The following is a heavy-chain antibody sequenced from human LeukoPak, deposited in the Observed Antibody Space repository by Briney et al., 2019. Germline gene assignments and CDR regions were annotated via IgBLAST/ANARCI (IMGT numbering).Heavy chain of an antibody. Sequence: ASVKVSCKASGYTFTSYDINWVRQAPGQGLEWMGCLNPNSDNTGYARKFQGRVTITRNTSISTAYMELSSLRSEDTAVYYCARVYDSSGHYPIDYWGQGTLVTVSS. CDR2: LNPNSDNT. V-gene: IGHV1-8*01. D-gene: IGHD3-22*01. J-gene: IGHJ4*02. CDR1: GYTFTSYD. CDR3: ARVYDSSGHYPIDY.